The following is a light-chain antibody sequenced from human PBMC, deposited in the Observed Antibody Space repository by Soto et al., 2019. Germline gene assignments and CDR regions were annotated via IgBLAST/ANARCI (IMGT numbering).Light chain of an antibody. V-gene: IGLV2-11*01. CDR1: STEVGGYDY. CDR2: DVT. J-gene: IGLJ1*01. CDR3: CSYAGSYSYV. Sequence: QSVLTQPRSVSGSPGQSVTISCTGTSTEVGGYDYVSWFQEHPGEAPKLILYDVTKRPTGVPDRFSGSKSGNTASLTISGLQAEDEADYYCCSYAGSYSYVFGSGLKVTVL.